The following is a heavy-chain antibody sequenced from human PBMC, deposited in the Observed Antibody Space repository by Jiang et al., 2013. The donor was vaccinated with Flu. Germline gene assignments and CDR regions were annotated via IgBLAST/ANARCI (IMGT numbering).Heavy chain of an antibody. CDR2: IYYIGST. Sequence: KGLEWIGYIYYIGSTNXNPPSRVESPISVDTSKNQFSLKLSSVTAADTAVYYCARGRNNYYGSGSYWGYWGQGTLVTVSS. J-gene: IGHJ4*02. V-gene: IGHV4-59*01. CDR3: ARGRNNYYGSGSYWGY. D-gene: IGHD3-10*01.